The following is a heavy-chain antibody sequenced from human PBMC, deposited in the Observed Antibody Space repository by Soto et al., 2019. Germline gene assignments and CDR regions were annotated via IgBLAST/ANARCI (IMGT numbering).Heavy chain of an antibody. CDR3: YSASRHTSLEPEIGISGQPALRTRPS. CDR1: GGYSIGGDYY. CDR2: IYYTGST. Sequence: SLPCTVSGGYSIGGDYYWSWIRKNTGQGLEWIGYIYYTGSTYSTPSLKSRISISVDTSKNQFSLKLSSVTAADTAVFYFYSASRHTSLEPEIGISGQPALRTRPSW. D-gene: IGHD6-19*01. J-gene: IGHJ5*01. V-gene: IGHV4-30-4*01.